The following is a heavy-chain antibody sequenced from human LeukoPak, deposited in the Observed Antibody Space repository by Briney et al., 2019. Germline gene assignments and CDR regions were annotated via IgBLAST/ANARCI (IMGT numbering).Heavy chain of an antibody. Sequence: SETLSLTCAAYGGSFSGYYWSWIRQPPGKGLEWIGEINHSGSTNYNPSLKSRVTISVDTSKNQFSLKLSSVTAADTAVYYCARDVRYYDSSGYYTYYFDYWGQGTLVTVSS. J-gene: IGHJ4*02. V-gene: IGHV4-34*01. CDR1: GGSFSGYY. CDR3: ARDVRYYDSSGYYTYYFDY. CDR2: INHSGST. D-gene: IGHD3-22*01.